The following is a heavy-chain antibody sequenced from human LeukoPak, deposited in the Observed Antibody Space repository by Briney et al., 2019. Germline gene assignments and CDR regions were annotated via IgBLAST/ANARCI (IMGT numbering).Heavy chain of an antibody. V-gene: IGHV3-30*03. CDR3: ARTIVGASLYDAFDI. CDR2: ISYDGSNK. Sequence: TGGSLRLSCAASGFTFSSYGMHWVRQAPGKGLEWVAVISYDGSNKDYADSVKGRFTVSRDNSKNTLYLQMNSLRDEDTAVYYCARTIVGASLYDAFDIWGRGTMVTVSS. J-gene: IGHJ3*02. D-gene: IGHD1-26*01. CDR1: GFTFSSYG.